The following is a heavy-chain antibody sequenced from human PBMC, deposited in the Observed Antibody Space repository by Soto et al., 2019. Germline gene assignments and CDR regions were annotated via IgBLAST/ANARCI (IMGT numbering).Heavy chain of an antibody. CDR3: AREGPRGGMDV. CDR1: RITFSSHS. Sequence: EVQLVVSGGGLVKPGGSLRLSCAASRITFSSHSMNWVRQAPGKRLEWVSSISSSSSYKYSADSVKGRFTISRDNAKNLLYLQMNSLRAEDTAVYYCAREGPRGGMDVWGQGTTVTVSS. J-gene: IGHJ6*02. CDR2: ISSSSSYK. V-gene: IGHV3-21*01.